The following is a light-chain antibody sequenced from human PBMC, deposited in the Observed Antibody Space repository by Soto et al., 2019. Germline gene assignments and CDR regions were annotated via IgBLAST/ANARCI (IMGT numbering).Light chain of an antibody. Sequence: EIVLTQSPGTLSLSPGDRATLSCRASQSVSSNYLAWYQQKHGQAPRLLIYVASSRATGIPDRFSGSGSGTDFTLTISRLEPEDFAVYYCQQYGRSPRTSGQGTKVDIK. V-gene: IGKV3-20*01. J-gene: IGKJ1*01. CDR1: QSVSSNY. CDR3: QQYGRSPRT. CDR2: VAS.